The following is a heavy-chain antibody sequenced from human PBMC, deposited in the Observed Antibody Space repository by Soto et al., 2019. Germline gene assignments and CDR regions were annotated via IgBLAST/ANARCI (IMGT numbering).Heavy chain of an antibody. V-gene: IGHV4-39*01. Sequence: SETLSLTCTVSGGSISSSSYYWGWIRQPPGKGLEWIGSIYYSGSTYYNPSLKSRVTISVDTSKNQFSLKLSSVTAADTAVYYCASAIWFGELLPYTYYFDYWGQGTLDTV. CDR3: ASAIWFGELLPYTYYFDY. J-gene: IGHJ4*02. CDR1: GGSISSSSYY. D-gene: IGHD3-10*01. CDR2: IYYSGST.